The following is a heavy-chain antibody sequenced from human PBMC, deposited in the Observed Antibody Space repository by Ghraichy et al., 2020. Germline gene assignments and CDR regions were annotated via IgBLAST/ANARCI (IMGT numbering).Heavy chain of an antibody. CDR2: IYYSGST. J-gene: IGHJ5*02. Sequence: GSLRLSCTVSGGSISSYYWSWIRQPPGKGLEWIGYIYYSGSTNYNPSLKSRVTISVDTSKNQFSLKLSSVTAADTAVYYCARGYDFWSGYPFWPWGQGTLVTVSS. CDR3: ARGYDFWSGYPFWP. V-gene: IGHV4-59*01. CDR1: GGSISSYY. D-gene: IGHD3-3*01.